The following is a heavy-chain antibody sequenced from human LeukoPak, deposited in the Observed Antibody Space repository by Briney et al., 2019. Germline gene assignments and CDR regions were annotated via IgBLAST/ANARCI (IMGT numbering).Heavy chain of an antibody. D-gene: IGHD6-19*01. Sequence: GGSLRLSCVGSGFTFSRYNMNWVRQAQGKGLEWISSISSSSSSKYYADSVKGRFTISRDNAKNSLYLQMNSLRAEDTAIYYCARDGPSYSSGWGRNFDYWGQGTLVTVSS. CDR3: ARDGPSYSSGWGRNFDY. J-gene: IGHJ4*02. CDR1: GFTFSRYN. V-gene: IGHV3-48*01. CDR2: ISSSSSSK.